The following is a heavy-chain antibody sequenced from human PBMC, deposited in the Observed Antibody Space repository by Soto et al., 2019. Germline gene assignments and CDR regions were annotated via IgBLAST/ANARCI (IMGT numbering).Heavy chain of an antibody. J-gene: IGHJ3*02. D-gene: IGHD6-19*01. V-gene: IGHV4-34*01. CDR3: ASRIEVGHEAGAFDI. Sequence: SETLSLTCAVYGGSFSGYYWSWIRQPPGKGLEWIGEINHSVSTNYNPSLKSRVTISVDTSKNQFSLKLSSVTAADTAVYYCASRIEVGHEAGAFDIWGQGTRVTVSS. CDR1: GGSFSGYY. CDR2: INHSVST.